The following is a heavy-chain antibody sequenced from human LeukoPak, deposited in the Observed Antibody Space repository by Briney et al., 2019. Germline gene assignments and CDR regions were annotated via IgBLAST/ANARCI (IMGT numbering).Heavy chain of an antibody. CDR2: ISHRGST. CDR3: ARGPASPMADRPNFDY. CDR1: SGSMRSSNW. D-gene: IGHD5-24*01. Sequence: SETLSLTCTVSSGSMRSSNWWIWVRQPPGKGLEWIGEISHRGSTNYNPSLKSRVTISIDKSKDQFSLKLTSVTAADTAVYYCARGPASPMADRPNFDYWGQGTLVTVSS. J-gene: IGHJ4*02. V-gene: IGHV4-4*02.